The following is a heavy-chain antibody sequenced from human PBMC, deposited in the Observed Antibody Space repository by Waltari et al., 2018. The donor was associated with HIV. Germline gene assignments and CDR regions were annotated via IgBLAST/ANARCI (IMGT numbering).Heavy chain of an antibody. CDR1: GYTFTSYA. D-gene: IGHD6-19*01. V-gene: IGHV1-3*01. J-gene: IGHJ4*02. Sequence: QVQLVQSGAEVKKPGASVKVSCKASGYTFTSYAMHWVRQAPGQRREWMGWINAGNGNTKYSQKCQGRVTITRDTSASTAYMELSSLRSEDTAVYYCARAYIAVAGLDYWGQGTLVTVSS. CDR3: ARAYIAVAGLDY. CDR2: INAGNGNT.